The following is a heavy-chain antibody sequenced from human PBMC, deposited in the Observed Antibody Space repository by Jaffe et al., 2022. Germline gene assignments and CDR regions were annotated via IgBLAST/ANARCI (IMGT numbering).Heavy chain of an antibody. V-gene: IGHV4-38-2*01. D-gene: IGHD5-12*01. CDR3: ARLEAWPEMATTSSAFDI. CDR1: GYSISSGYY. J-gene: IGHJ3*02. Sequence: QVQLQESGPGLVKPSETLSLTCAVSGYSISSGYYWGWIRQPPGKGLEWIGSIYHSGSTYYNPSLKSRVTISVDTSKNQFSLKLSSVTAADTAVYYCARLEAWPEMATTSSAFDIWGQGTMVTVSS. CDR2: IYHSGST.